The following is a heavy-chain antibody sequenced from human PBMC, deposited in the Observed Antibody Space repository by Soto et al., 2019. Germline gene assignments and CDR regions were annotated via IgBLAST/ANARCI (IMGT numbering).Heavy chain of an antibody. Sequence: QVQLQESGPGLVKPSETLSLTCTVSGGSISSDYWSWIRQPPGKGLEWIGYIYYRGSTNYNPSLKSRVPISVDTSKHQFSLKLSSVTAADTAVYYCARIASSSGYAFDIWGKGTMVTVSS. D-gene: IGHD3-22*01. J-gene: IGHJ3*02. V-gene: IGHV4-59*01. CDR3: ARIASSSGYAFDI. CDR2: IYYRGST. CDR1: GGSISSDY.